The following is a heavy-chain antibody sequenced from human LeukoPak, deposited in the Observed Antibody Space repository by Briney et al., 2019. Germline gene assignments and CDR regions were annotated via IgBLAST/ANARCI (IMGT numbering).Heavy chain of an antibody. V-gene: IGHV4-34*01. CDR1: GGSFSGYY. CDR3: ARGPGSWAIKYYYGMDV. D-gene: IGHD6-13*01. J-gene: IGHJ6*02. CDR2: INHSGST. Sequence: SETLSLTCAVYGGSFSGYYWSWIRQPPGKGLEWIGEINHSGSTSYNPSLKSRVTISVDTSKNQFSLKLGSVTAADTAVYYCARGPGSWAIKYYYGMDVWGQGTTVTVSS.